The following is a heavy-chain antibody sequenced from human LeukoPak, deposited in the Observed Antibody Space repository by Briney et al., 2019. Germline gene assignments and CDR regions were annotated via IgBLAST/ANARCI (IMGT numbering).Heavy chain of an antibody. J-gene: IGHJ4*02. CDR2: IDPSSTYI. CDR3: TRGSYGDYEY. V-gene: IGHV3-21*01. D-gene: IGHD4-17*01. Sequence: GGSLRLSCAASGFTFSSYAMSWVRQAPGKGLEWVSSIDPSSTYIYYADSVKGRFTISRDNAQNSLYLQMNSLRAEDTAVYYCTRGSYGDYEYWGQGTLVTVSS. CDR1: GFTFSSYA.